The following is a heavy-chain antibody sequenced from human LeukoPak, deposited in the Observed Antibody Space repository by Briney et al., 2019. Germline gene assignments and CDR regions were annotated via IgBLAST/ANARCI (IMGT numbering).Heavy chain of an antibody. D-gene: IGHD5-18*01. J-gene: IGHJ3*02. CDR1: GFTFSSYA. V-gene: IGHV3-23*01. CDR2: ISGSGGST. CDR3: AKDYLSGYSYGSDAFDI. Sequence: PGGSLRLSCAASGFTFSSYAMSWVRQAPGKGLEWVSAISGSGGSTYYADSVKGRFTISRDNSKNTLYLQMNSLRAEDTAVYYCAKDYLSGYSYGSDAFDIWGQGTMVTVSS.